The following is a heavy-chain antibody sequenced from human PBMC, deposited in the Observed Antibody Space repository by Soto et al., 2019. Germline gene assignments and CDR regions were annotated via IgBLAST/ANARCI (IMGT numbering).Heavy chain of an antibody. J-gene: IGHJ4*02. Sequence: PGGSLRVSCVASGFTFSSYSMVWVRQAPGKGLEWVSYIFTTGTTIYYADSVKGRFTVSRDNAKNSLFLLLNSLRAEDTAVYYCARDKDWAFDYWGQGTLVTVSS. V-gene: IGHV3-48*03. CDR3: ARDKDWAFDY. CDR2: IFTTGTTI. CDR1: GFTFSSYS. D-gene: IGHD3-9*01.